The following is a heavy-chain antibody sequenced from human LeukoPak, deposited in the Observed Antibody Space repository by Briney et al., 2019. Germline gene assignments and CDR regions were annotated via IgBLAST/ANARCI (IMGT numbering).Heavy chain of an antibody. V-gene: IGHV3-23*01. CDR1: GFTFSSYA. J-gene: IGHJ3*02. CDR2: ISGSGGST. Sequence: PGGSLRLSCAASGFTFSSYAMSWVRQAPGKGLEWVSAISGSGGSTYYADSVKGRFTISRDNSKNTLYLQMNSLRAEDTAVYYCAKFVDTAMVQGPSDAFDIWGQGTMVTVSS. D-gene: IGHD5-18*01. CDR3: AKFVDTAMVQGPSDAFDI.